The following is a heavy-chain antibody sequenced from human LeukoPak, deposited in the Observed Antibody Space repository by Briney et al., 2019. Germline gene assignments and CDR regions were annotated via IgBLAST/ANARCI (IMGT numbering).Heavy chain of an antibody. J-gene: IGHJ4*02. CDR1: GFTFSTYA. CDR2: MSGSGGST. Sequence: PTGGSLILSCAASGFTFSTYAMSWVRQAPGKGLEWVSAMSGSGGSTKYADSVKGRFTISRDDSKNTWYLQMNSLRAEHPDVYYCAKDGYTSSLNHPGAAEFDYWGQGTLVTVSS. CDR3: AKDGYTSSLNHPGAAEFDY. V-gene: IGHV3-23*01. D-gene: IGHD6-6*01.